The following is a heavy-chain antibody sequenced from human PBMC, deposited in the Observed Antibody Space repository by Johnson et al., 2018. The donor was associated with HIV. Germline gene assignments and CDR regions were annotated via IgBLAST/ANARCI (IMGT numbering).Heavy chain of an antibody. J-gene: IGHJ3*02. CDR1: GFTVSSNY. CDR3: ARDLHAFDI. CDR2: IRYDGSEN. Sequence: MLLVESGGGLVQPGGSLRLSCAASGFTVSSNYMSWVRQAPGKGLEWVAFIRYDGSENYYVDSVKGRFTISRDNAKNSLYLQMNSLRAEDTAGYYCARDLHAFDIWGQVTMVTVSS. V-gene: IGHV3-7*03.